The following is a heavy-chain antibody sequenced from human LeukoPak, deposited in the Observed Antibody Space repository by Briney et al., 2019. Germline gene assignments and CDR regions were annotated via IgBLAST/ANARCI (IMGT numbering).Heavy chain of an antibody. CDR2: IYPGDSDT. V-gene: IGHV5-51*01. J-gene: IGHJ4*02. CDR1: GYSFAKYW. CDR3: ARHGIGYYFDY. Sequence: GEALQISCKGSGYSFAKYWIGWVRQMPGKGVEWMVIIYPGDSDTRYSPSFQGQVTISADKSISTAYLQWSSLKASDTAMYYCARHGIGYYFDYWGQGALVTVSS. D-gene: IGHD1-1*01.